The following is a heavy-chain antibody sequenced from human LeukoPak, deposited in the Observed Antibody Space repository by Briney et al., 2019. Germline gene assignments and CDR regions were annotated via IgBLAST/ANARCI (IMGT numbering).Heavy chain of an antibody. Sequence: GESLTISCKGSGYIFTNFWIGWVRQMPGKGLEWIGIIYAGESDTRYSPTFQGQVTMSVDRSISTAYLQWSSLKTSDTAIYYCARTHNSTMTTYNDHWGQGTLVTVSS. V-gene: IGHV5-51*01. CDR1: GYIFTNFW. J-gene: IGHJ4*02. CDR3: ARTHNSTMTTYNDH. D-gene: IGHD5-24*01. CDR2: IYAGESDT.